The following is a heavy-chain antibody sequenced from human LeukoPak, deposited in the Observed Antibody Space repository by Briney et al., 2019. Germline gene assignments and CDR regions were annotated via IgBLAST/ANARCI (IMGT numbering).Heavy chain of an antibody. CDR3: AKHKVATKVKDY. J-gene: IGHJ4*02. CDR1: GFTFTASA. CDR2: ISGSAYYT. D-gene: IGHD3-22*01. V-gene: IGHV3-23*01. Sequence: GGSLRLSCAAPGFTFTASAMSWVRQAPGKGLEWVSAISGSAYYTSYADSVKGRFTISRDNSKNTLYLQMNSLRAEDTALYYCAKHKVATKVKDYWGQGTLVTVSS.